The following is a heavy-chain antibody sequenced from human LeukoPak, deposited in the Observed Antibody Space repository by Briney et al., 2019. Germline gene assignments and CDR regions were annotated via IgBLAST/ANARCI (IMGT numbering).Heavy chain of an antibody. CDR3: ARAQVGYNWFDP. Sequence: GGSLRLSCVASGFIFSTFGMHWVRQAPGKGLEWVAFISHDGNDKYYADSVKGRFAISRDNAENSLYLQMNSLRAEDTAVYYCARAQVGYNWFDPWGQGTLVSVSS. J-gene: IGHJ5*02. CDR2: ISHDGNDK. D-gene: IGHD1-26*01. CDR1: GFIFSTFG. V-gene: IGHV3-30*03.